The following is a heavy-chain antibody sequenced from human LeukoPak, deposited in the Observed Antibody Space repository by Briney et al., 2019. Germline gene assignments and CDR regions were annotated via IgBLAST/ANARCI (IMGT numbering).Heavy chain of an antibody. Sequence: SETLSLTCTVSGGSISSGSYYWSWNRQPAGKGLEWIGRIYTSGSTNYNPSLQSRVTISVDTSKNQFSLKLNSVTAADTAVYYCARGRSMSSGGLAYWGQGTLVTVSS. V-gene: IGHV4-61*02. CDR1: GGSISSGSYY. J-gene: IGHJ4*02. D-gene: IGHD6-6*01. CDR3: ARGRSMSSGGLAY. CDR2: IYTSGST.